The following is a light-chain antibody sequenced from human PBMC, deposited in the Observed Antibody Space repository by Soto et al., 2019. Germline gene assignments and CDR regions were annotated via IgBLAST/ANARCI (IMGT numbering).Light chain of an antibody. Sequence: DIQMTQSPSTLSASVGDRVTITCRASQRISSWLAWYQQKPGKAPKLLIYDAFSLESGVPSRFSGSGSGTEFTLTISSLQPDDFATYYCQQYNSYSTFGQGTKLEIK. CDR2: DAF. CDR1: QRISSW. V-gene: IGKV1-5*01. J-gene: IGKJ2*01. CDR3: QQYNSYST.